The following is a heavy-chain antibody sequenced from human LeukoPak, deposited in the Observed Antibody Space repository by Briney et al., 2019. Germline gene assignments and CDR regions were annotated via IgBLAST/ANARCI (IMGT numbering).Heavy chain of an antibody. D-gene: IGHD6-6*01. CDR3: AESIADGLDY. Sequence: SQTLSLTCAVSGGSISSGGYSWSWIRQPPGKGLEWIGYIYHSGSTYYNPSLKSRVTISVDRSKNQFSLKLSSVTAADTAVYYCAESIADGLDYWGQGTLVTVSS. CDR1: GGSISSGGYS. J-gene: IGHJ4*02. V-gene: IGHV4-30-2*01. CDR2: IYHSGST.